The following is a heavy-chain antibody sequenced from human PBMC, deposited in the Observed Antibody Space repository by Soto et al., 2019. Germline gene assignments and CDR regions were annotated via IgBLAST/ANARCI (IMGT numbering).Heavy chain of an antibody. V-gene: IGHV3-66*01. J-gene: IGHJ1*01. CDR3: ARDSWSQY. Sequence: PWGSMELSCASSGFSVNSNYINWVRQAPGKGLEWVSITHNGGETYYADSVKDRFTVSRDNSKNTVFLQMNSLRVEDSAVYYCARDSWSQYWGQGTLVTVSS. CDR1: GFSVNSNY. D-gene: IGHD2-15*01. CDR2: THNGGET.